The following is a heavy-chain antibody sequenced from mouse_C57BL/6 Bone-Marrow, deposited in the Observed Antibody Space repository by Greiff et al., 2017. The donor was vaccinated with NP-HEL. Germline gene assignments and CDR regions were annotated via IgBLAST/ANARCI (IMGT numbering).Heavy chain of an antibody. Sequence: VQLQQSVAELVRPGASVKLSCTASGFNIKNTYMHWVKQRPEQGLEWIGRIDPANGNNKYAPKFQGKATITADTPSNTAYLQLSSLTSEDTAIYYCARLGYYGSSGAWFAYWGQGTLVTVSA. CDR3: ARLGYYGSSGAWFAY. CDR2: IDPANGNN. D-gene: IGHD1-1*01. J-gene: IGHJ3*01. V-gene: IGHV14-3*01. CDR1: GFNIKNTY.